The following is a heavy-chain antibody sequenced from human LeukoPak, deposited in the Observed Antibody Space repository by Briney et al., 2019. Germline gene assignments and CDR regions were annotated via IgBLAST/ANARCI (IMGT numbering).Heavy chain of an antibody. CDR1: GGSISSYY. CDR3: ASQRWLQPFDY. CDR2: IYYSGSA. Sequence: SETLSLTCTVSGGSISSYYWSWIRQPPGKGLEWIGYIYYSGSANYNPSLKSRATISVDTSKNQFSLKLSSVTAADTAVYYCASQRWLQPFDYWGQGTMVTVSS. D-gene: IGHD5-24*01. V-gene: IGHV4-59*01. J-gene: IGHJ4*02.